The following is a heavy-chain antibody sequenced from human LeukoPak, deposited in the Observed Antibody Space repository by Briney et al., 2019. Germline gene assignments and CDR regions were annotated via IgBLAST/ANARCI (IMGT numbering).Heavy chain of an antibody. CDR3: AKGKYYYDSSGYYPTPFDY. CDR2: ISSSSSTI. V-gene: IGHV3-48*01. D-gene: IGHD3-22*01. J-gene: IGHJ4*02. Sequence: GGSLRLSCAASGFTFSSYSMNWVRQAPGKGLEWVSYISSSSSTIYYADSVKGRFTISRDNAKNSLYLQMSSLRAEDTAVYYCAKGKYYYDSSGYYPTPFDYWGQGTLVTVSS. CDR1: GFTFSSYS.